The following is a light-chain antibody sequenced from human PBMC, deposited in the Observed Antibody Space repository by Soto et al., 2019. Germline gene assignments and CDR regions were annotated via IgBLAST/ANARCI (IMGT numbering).Light chain of an antibody. Sequence: EIVLTQSPATRSLSSGERATLSCRASQSVSSYLAWYQQKPGQAPRLLIYDASNRATGIPARFSGSGSGTDFTLTISSLEPEDFAVYYCQQRSNWPLTFGGGTKVDIK. CDR3: QQRSNWPLT. CDR2: DAS. J-gene: IGKJ4*01. CDR1: QSVSSY. V-gene: IGKV3-11*01.